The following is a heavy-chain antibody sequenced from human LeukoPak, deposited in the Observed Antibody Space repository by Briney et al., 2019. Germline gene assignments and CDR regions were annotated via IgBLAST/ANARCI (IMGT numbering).Heavy chain of an antibody. V-gene: IGHV4-39*01. J-gene: IGHJ5*02. CDR3: ARSIPRLKEVVPAAILGRRWFDP. CDR2: IYYSGST. CDR1: GGSISSSSYY. Sequence: SETLSLTCTVSGGSISSSSYYWGWIRQPPGKGLEWIGSIYYSGSTYYNPSLKSRVTISVDTSKNQFSLKLSSVTAADTAVYYCARSIPRLKEVVPAAILGRRWFDPWGQGTLVTVSS. D-gene: IGHD2-2*02.